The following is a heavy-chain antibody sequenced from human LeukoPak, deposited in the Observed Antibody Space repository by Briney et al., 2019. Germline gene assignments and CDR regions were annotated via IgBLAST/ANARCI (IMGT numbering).Heavy chain of an antibody. J-gene: IGHJ4*02. V-gene: IGHV3-48*02. CDR3: ARDPEALGY. CDR1: GFTFSTYS. CDR2: IRGSGSVI. Sequence: PGGSLRLSCAASGFTFSTYSMNWVRQPPPPRLEWVSYIRGSGSVIYYADSVKGRFTISRDNARNSLYLQMNSLRDEDTAVYYCARDPEALGYWGQGTLVTVSS.